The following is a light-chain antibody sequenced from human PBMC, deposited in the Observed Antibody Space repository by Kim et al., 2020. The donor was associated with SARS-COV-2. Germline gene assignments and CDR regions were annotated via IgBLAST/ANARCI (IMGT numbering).Light chain of an antibody. J-gene: IGKJ4*01. CDR2: DAA. V-gene: IGKV3-11*01. CDR1: HNIGIN. Sequence: SLSPGEGATLSCRASHNIGINVAWYQQARGQAPRLLIYDAAIRATGIPDKFSGSGSGTDFTLTISSLDPEDFAVYYCQQCGSSLTFGGGTKVDIK. CDR3: QQCGSSLT.